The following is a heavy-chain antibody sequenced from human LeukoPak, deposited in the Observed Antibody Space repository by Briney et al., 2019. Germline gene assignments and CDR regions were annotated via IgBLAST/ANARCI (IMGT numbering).Heavy chain of an antibody. J-gene: IGHJ4*02. Sequence: ASVKVSCKASGYTFTGYYIHWVRQAPGQGLEWMGWINPNSGGTNYAQKFQGRVTMTRDTSISTAYMELSRLISGDTAVYYCAKEYSSGWSRFDYWGQGTLVTVSS. V-gene: IGHV1-2*02. CDR1: GYTFTGYY. CDR3: AKEYSSGWSRFDY. CDR2: INPNSGGT. D-gene: IGHD6-19*01.